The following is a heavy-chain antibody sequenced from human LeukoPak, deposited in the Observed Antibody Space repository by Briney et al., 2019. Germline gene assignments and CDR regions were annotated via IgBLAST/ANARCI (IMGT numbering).Heavy chain of an antibody. CDR3: ARDSLVIYYFDY. V-gene: IGHV3-48*03. CDR1: GFTFSNYE. J-gene: IGHJ4*02. D-gene: IGHD3-9*01. CDR2: ISSSGSDI. Sequence: GGSLRLSCAASGFTFSNYEMHWVRQAPGKGLEWVSYISSSGSDIYYADSVKGRFTISRDNSKNTLHLQVNNLRAEDTAVYYCARDSLVIYYFDYWGQGTLVTVSS.